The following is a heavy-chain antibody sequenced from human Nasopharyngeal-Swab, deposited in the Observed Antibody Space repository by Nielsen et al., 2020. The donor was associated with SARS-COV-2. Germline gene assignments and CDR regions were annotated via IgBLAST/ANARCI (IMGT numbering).Heavy chain of an antibody. D-gene: IGHD3-10*01. CDR3: AKDDVVRGDAFDI. CDR2: ISASGGST. J-gene: IGHJ3*02. CDR1: GFTFNIYA. V-gene: IGHV3-23*01. Sequence: GGFLRLSCIASGFTFNIYAMAGVRRTPGRGLQWVSGISASGGSTYYTDSVKGRFAVSRDNSRNTLYLQMHSLRVEDTALYYCAKDDVVRGDAFDIWGQGTMVTVSS.